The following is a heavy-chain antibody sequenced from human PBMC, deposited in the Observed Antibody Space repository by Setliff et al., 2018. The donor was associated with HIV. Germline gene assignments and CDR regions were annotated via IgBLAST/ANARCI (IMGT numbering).Heavy chain of an antibody. CDR2: IYYSGST. D-gene: IGHD3-22*01. J-gene: IGHJ5*02. CDR3: ARYRYYYDSSGYGRWFDP. V-gene: IGHV4-39*01. Sequence: SATLSLTCTVSGGFISTGGYYWGWIRQPPGKGLEWIGNIYYSGSTYYNPSLKSRVTISVDTSENQFSLRLNSVTAADTAVYYCARYRYYYDSSGYGRWFDPWGQGTLVTVSS. CDR1: GGFISTGGYY.